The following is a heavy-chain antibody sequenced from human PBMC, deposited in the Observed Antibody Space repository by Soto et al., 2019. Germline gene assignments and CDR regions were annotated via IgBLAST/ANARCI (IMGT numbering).Heavy chain of an antibody. CDR3: AKSLSVYSSGWFEFAGFDY. CDR2: ISGSGSST. CDR1: GFTFSSYA. D-gene: IGHD6-19*01. Sequence: EVQLLASGGGLVQPGGSLRLSCAASGFTFSSYAMNWVRQAPGKGLEWVSTISGSGSSTYYAASVKGRFTISRDISKNTVYLQMNSLTAEDTAVYYCAKSLSVYSSGWFEFAGFDYWGQGGLVTVSS. J-gene: IGHJ4*02. V-gene: IGHV3-23*01.